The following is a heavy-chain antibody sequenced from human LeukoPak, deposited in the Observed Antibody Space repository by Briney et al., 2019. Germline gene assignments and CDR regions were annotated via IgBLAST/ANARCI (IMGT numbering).Heavy chain of an antibody. CDR1: GFTFINYW. D-gene: IGHD6-13*01. Sequence: GGSLRLSCAASGFTFINYWMSWVRQAPGKGLEWVSSISGSGGSTYYADSVKGRFTISRDNSKNTLYLQMNSLRAEDTAVYYCAKGSYSSSWYLSWFDPWGQGTLVTVSS. CDR3: AKGSYSSSWYLSWFDP. J-gene: IGHJ5*02. V-gene: IGHV3-23*01. CDR2: ISGSGGST.